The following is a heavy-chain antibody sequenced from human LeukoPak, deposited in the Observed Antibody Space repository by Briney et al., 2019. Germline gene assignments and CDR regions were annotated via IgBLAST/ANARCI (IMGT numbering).Heavy chain of an antibody. CDR2: ISSSSDYI. CDR1: GFTFSDYS. J-gene: IGHJ6*02. Sequence: TGGSLRLSCPASGFTFSDYSMSWVRQAPGKGLEWVSSISSSSDYIYYADSEKGRFTISRDNARNSLYLQMNSLRAEDTAVYYCARSRSVSNYKGMDVWGQGTTVTVSS. CDR3: ARSRSVSNYKGMDV. D-gene: IGHD5/OR15-5a*01. V-gene: IGHV3-21*01.